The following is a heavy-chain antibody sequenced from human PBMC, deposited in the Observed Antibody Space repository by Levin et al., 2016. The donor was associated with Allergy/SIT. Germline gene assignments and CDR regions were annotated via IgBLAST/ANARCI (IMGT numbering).Heavy chain of an antibody. Sequence: ASVKVSCKASGGTFSSYTISWVRQAPGQGLEWMGWINPNSGGTNYAQKFQGRVTMTRDTSISTAYMELSRLRSDDTAVYYCARETYYYDSSGSTIYYYYGMDVWGQGTTVTVSS. D-gene: IGHD3-22*01. V-gene: IGHV1-2*02. CDR1: GGTFSSYT. CDR2: INPNSGGT. CDR3: ARETYYYDSSGSTIYYYYGMDV. J-gene: IGHJ6*02.